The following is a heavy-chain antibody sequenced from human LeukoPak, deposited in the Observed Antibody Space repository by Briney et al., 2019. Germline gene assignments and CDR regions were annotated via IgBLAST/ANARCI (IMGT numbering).Heavy chain of an antibody. CDR3: AKSNGYGLVGI. CDR2: IFYSGST. Sequence: SETLSLTCTVSGGSISTSNYYWGWIHQPPGKGLEWIGNIFYSGSTYYSPSVKSRVTISLDTSRNQFSLKLNSVTAADTAVYYCAKSNGYGLVGIWGQGTMVTVSS. J-gene: IGHJ3*02. V-gene: IGHV4-39*07. D-gene: IGHD3-10*01. CDR1: GGSISTSNYY.